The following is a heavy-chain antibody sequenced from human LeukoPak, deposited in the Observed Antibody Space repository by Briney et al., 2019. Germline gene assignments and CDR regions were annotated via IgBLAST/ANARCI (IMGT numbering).Heavy chain of an antibody. J-gene: IGHJ4*02. D-gene: IGHD3-22*01. Sequence: ASVKVSCKAYGYTFTAYYMHWVRQAPGQGLEWMGWINPNSGGTNYAQKFQGWVTMTRDTSISTAYMELSRLRSDDTAVYYCARGADSSGYYPADYWGQGTLVTVSS. CDR2: INPNSGGT. CDR3: ARGADSSGYYPADY. CDR1: GYTFTAYY. V-gene: IGHV1-2*04.